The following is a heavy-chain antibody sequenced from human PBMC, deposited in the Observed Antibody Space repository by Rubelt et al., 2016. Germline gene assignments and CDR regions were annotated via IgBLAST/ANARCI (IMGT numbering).Heavy chain of an antibody. CDR1: GFSLRTSGVG. CDR3: VHSLVTPAFFDY. J-gene: IGHJ4*02. D-gene: IGHD4-23*01. V-gene: IGHV2-5*02. Sequence: QITLKESGPTLVKPTQTLPLTCTFSGFSLRTSGVGVGWIRQPPGKALEWLALIYWDGDKRYSPSLKSRLTITKDTSKNQVVLTMTNMDPVDTATYYCVHSLVTPAFFDYWGQGTLVTVSS. CDR2: IYWDGDK.